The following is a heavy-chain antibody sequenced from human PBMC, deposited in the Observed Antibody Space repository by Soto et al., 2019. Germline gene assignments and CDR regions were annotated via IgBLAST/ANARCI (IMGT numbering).Heavy chain of an antibody. CDR2: ISAYNGNT. CDR1: GYTFTSYG. J-gene: IGHJ2*01. Sequence: QVQLVQSGAEVKKPGASVKVSCKASGYTFTSYGISWVRQAPGQGLEWMGWISAYNGNTNYAQKLQGRVTMTTDTATSKDHREQRGLRPDDTAVYYCVREIAAAGTDWYFGLWGRGTLVTAST. D-gene: IGHD6-13*01. V-gene: IGHV1-18*01. CDR3: VREIAAAGTDWYFGL.